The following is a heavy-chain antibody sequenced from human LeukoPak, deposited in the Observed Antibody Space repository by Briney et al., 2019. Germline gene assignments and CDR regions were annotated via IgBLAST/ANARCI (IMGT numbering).Heavy chain of an antibody. Sequence: SETLSLTCTVSGYSISSGYYWGWIRQPPGKGLEWIGSIYHSGSTYYKPSLKSRVTISVDTSKNQFSLKLSSVTAADTAVYYCARQIAAAVGFDYWGQGTLVTVSS. J-gene: IGHJ4*02. CDR1: GYSISSGYY. V-gene: IGHV4-38-2*02. D-gene: IGHD6-13*01. CDR2: IYHSGST. CDR3: ARQIAAAVGFDY.